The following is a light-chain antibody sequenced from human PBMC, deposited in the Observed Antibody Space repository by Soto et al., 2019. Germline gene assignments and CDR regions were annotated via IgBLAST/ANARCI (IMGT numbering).Light chain of an antibody. J-gene: IGLJ3*02. V-gene: IGLV2-11*01. CDR1: SSEVGGYKY. CDR2: DVS. CDR3: CSYAGSSVWV. Sequence: QSALTQPRSVSGSPGQSVIISCTGTSSEVGGYKYVSWYLQHPGKAPILVIYDVSERPSGVPDRFSGSKSGNTASLTISGLQAEDEADYHCCSYAGSSVWVFGGGTKVTVL.